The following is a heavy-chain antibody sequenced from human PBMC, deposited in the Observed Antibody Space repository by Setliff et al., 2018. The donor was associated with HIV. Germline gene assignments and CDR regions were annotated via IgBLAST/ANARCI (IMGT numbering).Heavy chain of an antibody. CDR2: ISAYNGNT. D-gene: IGHD1-20*01. Sequence: ASVKVSCKASGYTFSSFGISWVRQAPGQGLEWMGWISAYNGNTKSAQNLQGRVTMTTDTSTSTAYMELRSLRSDDTAVYYCARDPLYNWNDAYYYYMDVWGKGTTVTVSS. CDR1: GYTFSSFG. V-gene: IGHV1-18*01. J-gene: IGHJ6*03. CDR3: ARDPLYNWNDAYYYYMDV.